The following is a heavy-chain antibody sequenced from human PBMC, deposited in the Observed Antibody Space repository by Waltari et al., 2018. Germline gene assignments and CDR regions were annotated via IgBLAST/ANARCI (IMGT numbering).Heavy chain of an antibody. CDR3: ARSMNYGPDY. J-gene: IGHJ4*02. D-gene: IGHD3-10*01. CDR1: ALTFSTYW. CDR2: INPDGRTT. Sequence: EGQLVESGGDLVQPGGSLRLSCAASALTFSTYWMHWVRQAPGKGLVWVARINPDGRTTTYADSVRCRFSISRDNAKNTLYLQMNSLTVEDTAVYFCARSMNYGPDYWGRGTLVTVSS. V-gene: IGHV3-74*01.